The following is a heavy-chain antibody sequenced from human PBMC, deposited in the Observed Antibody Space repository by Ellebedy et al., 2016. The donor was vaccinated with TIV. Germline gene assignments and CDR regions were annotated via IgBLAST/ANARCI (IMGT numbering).Heavy chain of an antibody. Sequence: GGSLRLXXAASGFTFSSYAMSWVRQAPGKGLEWVSYISSSSSYIYYADSVKGRFTISRDNAKNSLYLQMNSLRAEDTAVYYCARETHCSSTSCYRVWGYYYYMDVWGKGTTVTVSS. J-gene: IGHJ6*03. CDR3: ARETHCSSTSCYRVWGYYYYMDV. D-gene: IGHD2-2*01. CDR2: ISSSSSYI. V-gene: IGHV3-21*05. CDR1: GFTFSSYA.